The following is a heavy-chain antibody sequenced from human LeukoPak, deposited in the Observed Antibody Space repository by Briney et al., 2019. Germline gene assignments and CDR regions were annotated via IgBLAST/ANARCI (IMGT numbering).Heavy chain of an antibody. CDR1: GFPFDDYG. CDR3: ARGHGYLDY. J-gene: IGHJ4*02. Sequence: PGRSLRLSCVASGFPFDDYGMFWVRQTPGKGLEWISGISWNSGIIAYADSVKGRFTIFRDNAKNSLYLQMNSLRAEDTAVYYCARGHGYLDYWGQGTLVTVSS. D-gene: IGHD2-8*01. CDR2: ISWNSGII. V-gene: IGHV3-9*01.